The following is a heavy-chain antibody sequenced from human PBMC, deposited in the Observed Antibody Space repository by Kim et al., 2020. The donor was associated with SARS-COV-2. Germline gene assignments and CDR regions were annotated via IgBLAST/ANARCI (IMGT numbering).Heavy chain of an antibody. CDR1: GGNFSNFA. V-gene: IGHV1-69*13. Sequence: SVKVSCKASGGNFSNFAISWVRQAPGQGLEWMGGIIPIDGTTNYAQKFQGRVTITADESTRTAYMDLSSLRSEDTAVYYCTRSVGYCSDTRYLRACFYYYGMLVWPQGTTVTVSS. J-gene: IGHJ6*02. CDR3: TRSVGYCSDTRYLRACFYYYGMLV. CDR2: IIPIDGTT. D-gene: IGHD2-15*01.